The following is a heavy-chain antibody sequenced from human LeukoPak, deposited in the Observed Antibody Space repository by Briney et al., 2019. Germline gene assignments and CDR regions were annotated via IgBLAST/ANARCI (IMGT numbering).Heavy chain of an antibody. V-gene: IGHV4-38-2*02. CDR1: GYSISSGYY. J-gene: IGHJ4*02. CDR2: IYHSGST. CDR3: ARPGDSYV. Sequence: SETLSLTCTVSGYSISSGYYWGWIRQPPGKGLEWIGSIYHSGSTYYNPSLKSRVTISVDTSKNQFSLKLSSVTAADTAVYYCARPGDSYVWGQGTLVTVSS. D-gene: IGHD1-14*01.